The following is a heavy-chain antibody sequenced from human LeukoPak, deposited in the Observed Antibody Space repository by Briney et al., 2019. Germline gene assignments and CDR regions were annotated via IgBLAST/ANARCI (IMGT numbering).Heavy chain of an antibody. CDR3: ARVGACSGGSCYEDS. CDR2: IYSGGST. D-gene: IGHD2-15*01. J-gene: IGHJ4*02. CDR1: GGSISSYY. V-gene: IGHV4-59*01. Sequence: SETLSLTCIVSGGSISSYYWSWIRQSPGKGLEWIAYIYSGGSTNYNPSLKSRVTISVDTSKSHFSLKLNSVTAADTAVYYCARVGACSGGSCYEDSWGQGALVTVSS.